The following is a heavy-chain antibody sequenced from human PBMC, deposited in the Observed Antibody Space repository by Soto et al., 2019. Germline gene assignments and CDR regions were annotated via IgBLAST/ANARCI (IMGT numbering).Heavy chain of an antibody. Sequence: PSETLSLTCAVYGGSFSGYYWSWIRQPPGKGLEWIGEINHSGSTNYNPSLKSRVTISVDTSKDQFSLKLSSVTAADTAVYYCARGGRSTIFGVVIPRVYFDYWGQGNLVTVSS. D-gene: IGHD3-3*01. J-gene: IGHJ4*02. V-gene: IGHV4-34*01. CDR3: ARGGRSTIFGVVIPRVYFDY. CDR2: INHSGST. CDR1: GGSFSGYY.